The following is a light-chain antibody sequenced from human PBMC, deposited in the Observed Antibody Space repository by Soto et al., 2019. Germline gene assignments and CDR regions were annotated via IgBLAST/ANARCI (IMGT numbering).Light chain of an antibody. Sequence: EIVMTQSPATLSVSPGERATLSCRASQSVNIYLAWYQQKPGQAPRLLIFGASSRATGIPARFSGSGSGTEFNLTISSLQSEDVAVYYCEQYDDWLRLTFGGGTKVEIK. CDR3: EQYDDWLRLT. V-gene: IGKV3D-15*01. CDR2: GAS. J-gene: IGKJ4*01. CDR1: QSVNIY.